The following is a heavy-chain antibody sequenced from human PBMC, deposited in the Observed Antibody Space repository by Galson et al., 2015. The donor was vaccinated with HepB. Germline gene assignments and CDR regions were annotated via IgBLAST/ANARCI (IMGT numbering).Heavy chain of an antibody. V-gene: IGHV1-8*01. J-gene: IGHJ5*02. CDR1: GYTFTNYD. CDR3: ARDFWSGFPFDP. CDR2: MNPNSGNT. D-gene: IGHD3-3*01. Sequence: SVKVSCKASGYTFTNYDINWVRQATGQGLEWMGWMNPNSGNTGYAQKFQGRVTMTRDTSISTAYMELSSLRSEDTAVYHCARDFWSGFPFDPWGQGTLVTVAS.